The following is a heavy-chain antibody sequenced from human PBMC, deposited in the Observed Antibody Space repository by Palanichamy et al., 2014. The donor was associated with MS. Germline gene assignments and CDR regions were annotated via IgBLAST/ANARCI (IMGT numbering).Heavy chain of an antibody. CDR1: GGSFSGYY. Sequence: QVQLQQWGAGLLKPSETLSLTCAVYGGSFSGYYWSWIRQPPGKGLEWIGEINHSGSTNYNPSLKSRVTISVDTSKNQISLKLSSVTAADTAVYYCARNKPRNSSGWRGYYYMDVWGKGTTVTVSS. D-gene: IGHD6-19*01. CDR3: ARNKPRNSSGWRGYYYMDV. CDR2: INHSGST. J-gene: IGHJ6*03. V-gene: IGHV4-34*01.